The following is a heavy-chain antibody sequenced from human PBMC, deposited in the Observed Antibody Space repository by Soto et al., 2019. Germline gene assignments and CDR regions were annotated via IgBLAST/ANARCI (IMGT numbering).Heavy chain of an antibody. CDR3: ASSVGSRLGYALDV. J-gene: IGHJ3*01. V-gene: IGHV4-4*02. D-gene: IGHD5-18*01. CDR2: IYHTGTT. CDR1: GGSISSTNW. Sequence: SETLSLTCAVSGGSISSTNWWYWFRQSPGKGLVWSGEIYHTGTTNYNPSLMSRVIISVDRSRNQFSLLLTSSTAADTALYFWASSVGSRLGYALDVWGQGTVVTVSS.